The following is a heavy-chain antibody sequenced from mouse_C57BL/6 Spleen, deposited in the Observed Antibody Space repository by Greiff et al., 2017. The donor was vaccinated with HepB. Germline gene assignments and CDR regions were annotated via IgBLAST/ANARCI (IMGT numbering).Heavy chain of an antibody. J-gene: IGHJ3*01. Sequence: QVQLQQPGTELVKPGASVKLSCKASGYTFTSYWMHWVKQRPGQGLEWIGNINPSNGGTNYNEKFKSKATLTVDKSSSTAYMQLSSLTSEESAVYYCATPIYYDYDAWFAYWGQGTLVTVSA. CDR3: ATPIYYDYDAWFAY. CDR1: GYTFTSYW. V-gene: IGHV1-53*01. CDR2: INPSNGGT. D-gene: IGHD2-4*01.